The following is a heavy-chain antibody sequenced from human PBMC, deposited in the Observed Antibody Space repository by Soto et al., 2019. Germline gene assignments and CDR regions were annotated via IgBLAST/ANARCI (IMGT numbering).Heavy chain of an antibody. CDR1: GLNFDDFA. V-gene: IGHV3-9*01. J-gene: IGHJ4*02. CDR3: AKGRYDFWIPYYFDS. CDR2: ITWNSSVL. D-gene: IGHD3-3*01. Sequence: EVQLVESGGRLVQPGRSLRLSCVGTGLNFDDFAMHWVRQAPGKGLEWVSGITWNSSVLAYADSVKGRFTISRDNARNSLYLQMDSLRDEDTALYYCAKGRYDFWIPYYFDSWGQGTLVTVSS.